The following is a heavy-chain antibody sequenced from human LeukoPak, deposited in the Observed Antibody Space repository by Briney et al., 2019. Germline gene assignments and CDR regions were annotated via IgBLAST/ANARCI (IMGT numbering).Heavy chain of an antibody. J-gene: IGHJ5*02. CDR1: GFIVSSNY. Sequence: GGSLRLSCAASGFIVSSNYMSWVRQAPGKGLEWVSVIYNDGSTYYADSVKGRFTISRDNSKNTLYLQMNSLRAEDTAVYYCARHLVVRGEDWFDPWGQGTLVTVSS. D-gene: IGHD3-10*01. CDR3: ARHLVVRGEDWFDP. CDR2: IYNDGST. V-gene: IGHV3-66*04.